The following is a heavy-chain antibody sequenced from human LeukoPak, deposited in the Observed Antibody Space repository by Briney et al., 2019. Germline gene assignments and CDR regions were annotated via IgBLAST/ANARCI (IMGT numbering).Heavy chain of an antibody. J-gene: IGHJ4*02. CDR3: ARDGNCGGDCYPFDY. CDR2: ISSSSSYI. V-gene: IGHV3-21*01. D-gene: IGHD2-21*02. Sequence: PGGSLRLSCAASGFTFSSYSMNWVRQAPGKGLEWVSSISSSSSYIYYADSVKGRFTISRDNAKNSLYRQMNSLRAEDTAVYYCARDGNCGGDCYPFDYWGQGTLVTVSS. CDR1: GFTFSSYS.